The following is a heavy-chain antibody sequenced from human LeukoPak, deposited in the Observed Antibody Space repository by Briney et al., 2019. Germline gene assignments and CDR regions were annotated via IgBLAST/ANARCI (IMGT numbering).Heavy chain of an antibody. J-gene: IGHJ4*02. CDR2: IWYDGSNK. D-gene: IGHD3-22*01. CDR3: ARQFRYDSSGYALDY. CDR1: RFTFSSYG. Sequence: GGSLRLSCAASRFTFSSYGMHWVRQAPGKGLEWVAVIWYDGSNKYYADSVKGRFTISRDNSKNTLYLQMNSLRAEDTAVYYCARQFRYDSSGYALDYWGQGTLVTVSS. V-gene: IGHV3-33*01.